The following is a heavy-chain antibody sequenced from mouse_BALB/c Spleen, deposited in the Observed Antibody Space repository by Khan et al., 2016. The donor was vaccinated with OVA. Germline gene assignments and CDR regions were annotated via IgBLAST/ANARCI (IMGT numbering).Heavy chain of an antibody. CDR2: ISSGGRYT. Sequence: DVKLVESGGDLVKPGGSLKVSCAASGFTFSSYGMSWVRQTPDKRLEWVATISSGGRYTYFPDSVKGRFTISRDNAKNTLYLQMTSLKSEDTAMDYCARAYYGNDYYAMDYWGQGTSVTVSS. CDR3: ARAYYGNDYYAMDY. CDR1: GFTFSSYG. J-gene: IGHJ4*01. D-gene: IGHD2-10*01. V-gene: IGHV5-6*02.